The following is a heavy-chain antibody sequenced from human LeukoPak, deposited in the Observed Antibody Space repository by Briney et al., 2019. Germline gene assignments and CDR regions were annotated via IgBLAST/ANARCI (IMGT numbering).Heavy chain of an antibody. CDR1: GFTFSSYA. Sequence: GGSLRLSCAASGFTFSSYAMHWVRQAPGQGLEWVGRIRSKANSYATEYAASVKGRFTISRDDSKNTAYLQLNSLKTEDTAVYYCTSVLAAAASFDYWGQGTLVTVSS. D-gene: IGHD6-13*01. V-gene: IGHV3-73*01. CDR3: TSVLAAAASFDY. CDR2: IRSKANSYAT. J-gene: IGHJ4*02.